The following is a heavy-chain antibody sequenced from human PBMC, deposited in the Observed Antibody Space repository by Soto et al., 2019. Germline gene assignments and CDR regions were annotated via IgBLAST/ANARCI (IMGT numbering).Heavy chain of an antibody. CDR3: ASVLVTTEDYYYYYYGMDV. J-gene: IGHJ6*02. CDR2: IIPIFGTA. D-gene: IGHD2-21*02. Sequence: SLKVSCKASGGPFSSYAISWVRQAPGQGLEWMGGIIPIFGTANYAQKFQGRVTITADESTSTAYMELSSLRSEDTAVYYCASVLVTTEDYYYYYYGMDVWGQGTTVTVSS. CDR1: GGPFSSYA. V-gene: IGHV1-69*13.